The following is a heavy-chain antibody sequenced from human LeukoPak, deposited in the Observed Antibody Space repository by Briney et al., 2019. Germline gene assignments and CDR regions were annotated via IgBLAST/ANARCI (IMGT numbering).Heavy chain of an antibody. CDR2: VSRGGDST. CDR1: GFTFSTYA. CDR3: AREPRWTVYGSGSYQYDY. Sequence: PGGSLRLSCAASGFTFSTYAMNWVRQAPGKGLEWVSTVSRGGDSTDYADSVKGRFTISRDNSKNSLYLQMNSLRAEDTAVYYCAREPRWTVYGSGSYQYDYWGQGTLVTVSS. D-gene: IGHD3-10*01. J-gene: IGHJ4*02. V-gene: IGHV3-23*01.